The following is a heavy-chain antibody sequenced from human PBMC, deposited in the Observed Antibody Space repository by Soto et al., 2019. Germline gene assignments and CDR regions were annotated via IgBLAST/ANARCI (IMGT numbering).Heavy chain of an antibody. V-gene: IGHV4-61*01. CDR2: IYYSGST. CDR3: ARGYDFWSGGYGMDV. D-gene: IGHD3-3*01. Sequence: SETLSLTCTVSGGSVSSGSYYWSWIRQPPGKGLEWIGYIYYSGSTNYNPSLKSRVTISVDTSKNQFSLKLSSVTAADTAVYYCARGYDFWSGGYGMDVWGQGTTVTVSS. CDR1: GGSVSSGSYY. J-gene: IGHJ6*02.